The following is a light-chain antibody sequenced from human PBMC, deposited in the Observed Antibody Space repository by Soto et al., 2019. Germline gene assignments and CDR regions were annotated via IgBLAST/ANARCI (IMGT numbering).Light chain of an antibody. CDR1: QSLTGR. CDR2: DVS. CDR3: QQYKVYPYT. Sequence: DIPMTQSPSTLSASIGDRVTLTCRASQSLTGRLAWYQQKPGRPPKLLIYDVSILKSRVPSRFSGSESVTDFTLTISRLRPDDFATFCCQQYKVYPYTFGQGTRLDI. J-gene: IGKJ2*01. V-gene: IGKV1-5*01.